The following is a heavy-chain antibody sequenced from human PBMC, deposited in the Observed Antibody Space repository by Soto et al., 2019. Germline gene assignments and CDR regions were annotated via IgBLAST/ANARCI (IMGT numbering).Heavy chain of an antibody. CDR3: SKDSYYDSSGLNDY. V-gene: IGHV3-23*01. Sequence: PGGSLRLSCAASGFTFSSYAMSWVRQAPGKGLEWVSAISGSGGSTYYADSVKGRFTISRDNSKNTLYLQMNSLRAEDTAVYYCSKDSYYDSSGLNDYWGHGTLVTVSS. J-gene: IGHJ4*01. CDR1: GFTFSSYA. D-gene: IGHD3-22*01. CDR2: ISGSGGST.